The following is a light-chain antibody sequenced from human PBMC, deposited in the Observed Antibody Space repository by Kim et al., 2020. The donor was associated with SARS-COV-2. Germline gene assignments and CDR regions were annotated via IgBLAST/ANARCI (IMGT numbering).Light chain of an antibody. CDR2: DND. J-gene: IGLJ2*01. CDR3: GAWDNSLSAGI. Sequence: QSVLTQPPSVSAAPGQKVTISCSGSSSNIGKNYVSWYQQFPGTAPKLLIYDNDNRASGIPDRFSGSKSGTSATLGITGLQTGDEADYYCGAWDNSLSAGIFGGGTKLTVL. CDR1: SSNIGKNY. V-gene: IGLV1-51*01.